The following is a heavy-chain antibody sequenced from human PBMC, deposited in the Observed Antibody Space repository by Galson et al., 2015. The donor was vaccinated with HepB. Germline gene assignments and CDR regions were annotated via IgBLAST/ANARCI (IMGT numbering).Heavy chain of an antibody. Sequence: SLRLSCAASGFTFSNYAMHWVRQAPGKGLEWVAFVRYDGSNKYYSDSVKGRFTISRDNSKNTLYVQMNSLRSEDTAIYYCVSRKEYRNSWPSYFDYWGQGTLVTVSS. CDR3: VSRKEYRNSWPSYFDY. CDR1: GFTFSNYA. J-gene: IGHJ4*02. CDR2: VRYDGSNK. V-gene: IGHV3-30*02. D-gene: IGHD6-13*01.